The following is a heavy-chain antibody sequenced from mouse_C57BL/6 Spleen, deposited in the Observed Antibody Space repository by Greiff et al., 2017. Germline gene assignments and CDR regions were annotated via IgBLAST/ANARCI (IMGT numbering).Heavy chain of an antibody. J-gene: IGHJ2*01. CDR1: GYTFTSYW. V-gene: IGHV1-55*01. Sequence: QVHVKQSGAELVKPGASVKMSCKASGYTFTSYWITWVKQRPGQGLEWIGDIYPGSGSTNYNEKFKSKATLTVDTSSSTAYMQLSSLTSEDSAVXYCAGGTTVVEGYYFDYWGQGTTLTVSS. D-gene: IGHD1-1*01. CDR2: IYPGSGST. CDR3: AGGTTVVEGYYFDY.